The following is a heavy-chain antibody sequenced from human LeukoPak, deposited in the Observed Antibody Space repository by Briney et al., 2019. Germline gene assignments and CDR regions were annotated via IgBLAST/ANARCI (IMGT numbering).Heavy chain of an antibody. D-gene: IGHD3-10*01. CDR3: ARARGTVLWFGSPYYFDY. J-gene: IGHJ4*02. CDR1: GYTFTSYY. Sequence: GASVKVSCKASGYTFTSYYMHWVRQAPGQGLEWMGIINPSGGSTSYAQKFQGRVTMTRNTSISTAYMELSSLRSEDTAVYYCARARGTVLWFGSPYYFDYWGQGTLVTVSS. CDR2: INPSGGST. V-gene: IGHV1-46*01.